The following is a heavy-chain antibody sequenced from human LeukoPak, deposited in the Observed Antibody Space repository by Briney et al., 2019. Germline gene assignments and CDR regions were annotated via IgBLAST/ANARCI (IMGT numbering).Heavy chain of an antibody. CDR2: INSDGSNT. D-gene: IGHD5-12*01. CDR1: GFTFSDYW. J-gene: IGHJ4*02. CDR3: ASGYARSARHQSDF. V-gene: IGHV3-74*01. Sequence: PGGSLRLSCVVSGFTFSDYWMHWVRQTPGKGLVWVSRINSDGSNTNYAGSVKGRFTISRDNAKNTLYLQINSLRVEDTAVYYCASGYARSARHQSDFWGQGTVVTVSP.